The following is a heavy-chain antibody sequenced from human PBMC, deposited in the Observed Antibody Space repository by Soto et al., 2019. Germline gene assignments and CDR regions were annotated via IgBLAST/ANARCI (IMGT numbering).Heavy chain of an antibody. V-gene: IGHV4-31*03. CDR1: GGSVNNANYF. CDR3: ARDADYGGSRGGMDV. D-gene: IGHD4-17*01. Sequence: QVRLEESGPGLVKPSETLSLICSVSGGSVNNANYFWNWIRHHPENGLEWIGYIYYIGSTRYNPSFKTRATLSIDTSKNQFSLRLNSVTVADTAVYFCARDADYGGSRGGMDVWGRGTTVTVSS. J-gene: IGHJ6*02. CDR2: IYYIGST.